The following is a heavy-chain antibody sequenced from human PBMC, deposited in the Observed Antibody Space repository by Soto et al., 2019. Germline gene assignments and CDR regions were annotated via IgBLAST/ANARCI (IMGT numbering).Heavy chain of an antibody. J-gene: IGHJ5*02. V-gene: IGHV4-31*02. Sequence: QVQLQESGPGLVKPSQTLSLTCTVSGGSSSSGGYYWSWISQHPGKGLEWIGYIYYSGSTYYNPSLKSRVTISVDTSKNQFSLKLSSVTAADTAVYYCARYYDFWSGYYLVALRDSQNWFDPWGQGTLVTVSS. CDR1: GGSSSSGGYY. CDR2: IYYSGST. D-gene: IGHD3-3*01. CDR3: ARYYDFWSGYYLVALRDSQNWFDP.